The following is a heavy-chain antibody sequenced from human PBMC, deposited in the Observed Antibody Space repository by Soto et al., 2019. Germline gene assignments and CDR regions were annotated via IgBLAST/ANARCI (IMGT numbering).Heavy chain of an antibody. J-gene: IGHJ4*02. CDR1: GFTFSSYG. Sequence: GGSLRLSCAASGFTFSSYGMHWVRQAPGKGLEWVAVISYDGSGKEFPDSVKGRFTISRDNSKNMVYLQMTSLRAEDTALYYCAKSDYSDPILDYWGQGTLVTVSS. CDR2: ISYDGSGK. D-gene: IGHD4-17*01. CDR3: AKSDYSDPILDY. V-gene: IGHV3-30*18.